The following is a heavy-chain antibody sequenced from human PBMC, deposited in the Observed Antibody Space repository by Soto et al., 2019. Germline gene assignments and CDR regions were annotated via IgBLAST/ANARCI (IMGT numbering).Heavy chain of an antibody. V-gene: IGHV1-2*04. Sequence: ASVKVSCKASGYTFTGYYMHWVRQAPGQGLEWMGWINPNSGGTNYAQKFQGWVTMTRDTSISTAYMELSRLRSDDTAVYYYARSYYYGMDVWGQGTTVTVSS. CDR3: ARSYYYGMDV. CDR2: INPNSGGT. CDR1: GYTFTGYY. J-gene: IGHJ6*02.